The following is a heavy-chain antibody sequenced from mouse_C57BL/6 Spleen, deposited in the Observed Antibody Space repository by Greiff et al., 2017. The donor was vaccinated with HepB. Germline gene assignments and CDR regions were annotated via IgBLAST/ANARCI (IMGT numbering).Heavy chain of an antibody. CDR1: GYAFSSSW. CDR2: IYPGDGDT. Sequence: VQLQQSGPELVKPGASVKISCKASGYAFSSSWMNWVKQRPGKGLEWIGRIYPGDGDTNYNGKFKGKATLTADTSSSTAYMQLSSLTSEDSAVYFCARSSYSNYDFDYWGQGTTLTVSS. D-gene: IGHD2-5*01. V-gene: IGHV1-82*01. J-gene: IGHJ2*01. CDR3: ARSSYSNYDFDY.